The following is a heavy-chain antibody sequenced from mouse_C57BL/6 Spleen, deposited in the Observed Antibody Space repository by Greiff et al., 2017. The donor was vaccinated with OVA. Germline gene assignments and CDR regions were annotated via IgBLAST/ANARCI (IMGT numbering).Heavy chain of an antibody. V-gene: IGHV1-81*01. CDR2: IHPRSGNT. Sequence: QVQLQQSGAELARPGASVKLSCKASGYTFTSYGISWVKQRTGQGLEWIGEIHPRSGNTYYNEKFKGKATLTADKSSSTAYMELRSLTSEDSAVYFCARWDGSTLYYYAMDYWGQGTSVTVSS. J-gene: IGHJ4*01. CDR1: GYTFTSYG. CDR3: ARWDGSTLYYYAMDY. D-gene: IGHD1-1*01.